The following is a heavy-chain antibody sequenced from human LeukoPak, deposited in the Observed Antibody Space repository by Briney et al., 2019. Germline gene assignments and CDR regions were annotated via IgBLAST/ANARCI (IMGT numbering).Heavy chain of an antibody. CDR1: GFTFSSYI. J-gene: IGHJ4*02. V-gene: IGHV3-21*01. CDR3: AREELAYCGGDCYSGLDY. Sequence: PGGSLRLSCAASGFTFSSYIMNWVRQAPGKGLEWVSSISSSSNHIYYADSVKGRFTISRDNAKNSLYLQMNSLRAEDTAVYYCAREELAYCGGDCYSGLDYWGQGTLVTVSS. CDR2: ISSSSNHI. D-gene: IGHD2-21*02.